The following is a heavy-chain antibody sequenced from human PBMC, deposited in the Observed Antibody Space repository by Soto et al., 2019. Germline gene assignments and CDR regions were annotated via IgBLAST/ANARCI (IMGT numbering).Heavy chain of an antibody. V-gene: IGHV4-30-4*01. CDR1: GGSISSGDYS. CDR2: IYNSGIT. J-gene: IGHJ5*02. CDR3: ARGVTVFGLVSRFWFDP. D-gene: IGHD3-3*01. Sequence: SETLSLTYTVSGGSISSGDYSWSWVRQSPGKGLEWIGHIYNSGITYYNPSLKSRVVISIDTSRNQFSLRLNSLTAADRAVYFCARGVTVFGLVSRFWFDPWGQGTVVT.